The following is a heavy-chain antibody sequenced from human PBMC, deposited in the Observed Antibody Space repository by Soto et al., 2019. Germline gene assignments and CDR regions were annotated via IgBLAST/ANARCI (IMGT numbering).Heavy chain of an antibody. D-gene: IGHD6-19*01. CDR3: ARDKRAVAGSDYFDY. J-gene: IGHJ4*02. V-gene: IGHV1-18*01. CDR1: GYTFTSYG. Sequence: GASVKVSCKASGYTFTSYGISWVRQAPGQGLEWMGWISAYNGNTNYAQKLQGRVTMTTDTSTSTAYMELRSLRSDDTAVYYCARDKRAVAGSDYFDYWGQGTLVIVSS. CDR2: ISAYNGNT.